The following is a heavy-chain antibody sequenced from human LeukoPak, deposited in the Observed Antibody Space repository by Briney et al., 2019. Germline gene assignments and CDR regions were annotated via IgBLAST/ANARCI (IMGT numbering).Heavy chain of an antibody. CDR1: GFISRSCA. D-gene: IGHD5/OR15-5a*01. CDR3: ARVVSSLDY. CDR2: ISYDGSNK. J-gene: IGHJ4*02. Sequence: PGGSLRLSCAASGFISRSCALHWVRQAPGKGLEWVAVISYDGSNKYYADSVKGRFTISRDSSKNTLFLQMNSLRPEDTAVYYCARVVSSLDYWGQGTLVTVSS. V-gene: IGHV3-30-3*01.